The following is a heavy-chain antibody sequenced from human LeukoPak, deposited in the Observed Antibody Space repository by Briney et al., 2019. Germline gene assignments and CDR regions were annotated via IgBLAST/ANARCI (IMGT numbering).Heavy chain of an antibody. J-gene: IGHJ4*02. CDR3: TRGGRSRYPPPIDY. D-gene: IGHD2-15*01. V-gene: IGHV4-30-2*01. CDR2: IYHSGST. Sequence: SETLSLTCAVSDGSISSGGYSWSWIRQPPVKGLEWIGYIYHSGSTYYNPSLKSRVTISVDRSKNQFSLKLSSVTAADTAVYYCTRGGRSRYPPPIDYWGQGTLVTVSS. CDR1: DGSISSGGYS.